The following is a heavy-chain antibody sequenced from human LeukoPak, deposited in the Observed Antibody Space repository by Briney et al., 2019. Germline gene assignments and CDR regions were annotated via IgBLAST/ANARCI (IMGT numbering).Heavy chain of an antibody. CDR2: ISAYNGNT. Sequence: GASVKVSCKASGYTFTSYGISWVRQAPGQGLEWMGWISAYNGNTNYAQKLQGRVTMTTDTSTSTAYMELRSLRSDDTAVYYCARDTYYGSGSYYNGVDYWGQGTLVTVSS. CDR1: GYTFTSYG. D-gene: IGHD3-10*01. V-gene: IGHV1-18*01. J-gene: IGHJ4*02. CDR3: ARDTYYGSGSYYNGVDY.